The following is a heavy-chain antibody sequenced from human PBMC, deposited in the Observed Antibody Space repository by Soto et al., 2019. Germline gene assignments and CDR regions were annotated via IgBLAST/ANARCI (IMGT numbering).Heavy chain of an antibody. Sequence: PGGSLRLSCAASGFTFSSYEVNWVRQAPGKGLEWVSGISGSESYIYYADSVKGRFTISRDNAKNSLFLVMKNLRVEDTAVYYCATDLGGGSYYCYWGQGTLVTVSS. CDR3: ATDLGGGSYYCY. J-gene: IGHJ4*02. CDR1: GFTFSSYE. CDR2: ISGSESYI. D-gene: IGHD1-26*01. V-gene: IGHV3-21*04.